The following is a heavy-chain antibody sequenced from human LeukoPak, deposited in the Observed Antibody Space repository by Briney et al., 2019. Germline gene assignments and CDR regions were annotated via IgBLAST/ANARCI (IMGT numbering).Heavy chain of an antibody. CDR1: GGTFSSYA. Sequence: SVKVSCKAPGGTFSSYAISWVRQAPGQGLEWMGRIIPILGIANYAQRFQGRVTITADKSTSTAYMELSSLRSEDTAVYYCARAPNYYDSSGYYYLYFDYWGQGTLVTASS. J-gene: IGHJ4*02. D-gene: IGHD3-22*01. V-gene: IGHV1-69*04. CDR3: ARAPNYYDSSGYYYLYFDY. CDR2: IIPILGIA.